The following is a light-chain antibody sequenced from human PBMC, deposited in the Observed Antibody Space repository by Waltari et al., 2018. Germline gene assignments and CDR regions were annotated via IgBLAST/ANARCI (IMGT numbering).Light chain of an antibody. V-gene: IGKV1-5*03. CDR2: KAS. CDR3: QQYKSYSWT. CDR1: ESIGRW. J-gene: IGKJ1*01. Sequence: DIQMNQSPSTLASSVGDRVTITCRASESIGRWLAWYQQKPGSAPKLLIYKASSLESGVPSRFSGSGSGTEFTLTISSLQPDDFATYYCQQYKSYSWTFGQGTKVEIK.